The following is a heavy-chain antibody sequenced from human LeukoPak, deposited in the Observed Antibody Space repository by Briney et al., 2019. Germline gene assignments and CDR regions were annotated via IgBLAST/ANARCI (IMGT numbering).Heavy chain of an antibody. CDR1: GGSISSGGYS. J-gene: IGHJ4*02. D-gene: IGHD6-13*01. Sequence: SQTLSLTCAVSGGSISSGGYSWSWLRQPPGKGLEWIGYIYHSGSTYYNPSLKSRVTISVDTSKNQFSLKLSSVTAADTAVYYCARVRQQLAEFDYWGQGTLVTVSS. V-gene: IGHV4-30-2*01. CDR2: IYHSGST. CDR3: ARVRQQLAEFDY.